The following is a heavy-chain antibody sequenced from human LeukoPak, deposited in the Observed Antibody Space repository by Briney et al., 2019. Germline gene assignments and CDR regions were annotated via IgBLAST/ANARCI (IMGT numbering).Heavy chain of an antibody. D-gene: IGHD3-3*01. CDR3: ARGSDDFWSGYSPSY. V-gene: IGHV1-2*02. Sequence: PGASVRVSCKASGYTFTGYYMHWVRQAPGQGLEWMGWINPNSGGTNYAQKFQGRVTMTRDTSISTAYMELSRLRSDDTAVYYCARGSDDFWSGYSPSYWGQGTPVTVSS. J-gene: IGHJ4*02. CDR2: INPNSGGT. CDR1: GYTFTGYY.